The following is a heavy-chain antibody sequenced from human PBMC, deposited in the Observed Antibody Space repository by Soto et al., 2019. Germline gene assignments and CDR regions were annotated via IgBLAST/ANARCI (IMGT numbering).Heavy chain of an antibody. CDR2: MNRDGSEK. V-gene: IGHV3-7*01. Sequence: EVQLVESGGGLVQPGGSLRLSCAASGFTFSSYWMTWARQAPGKGLEWVASMNRDGSEKRYVDSVEGRSTISRDNANTSLLLQINSLSPDDAAVYYCGRDAGRRFDYWGQGSLVTVSS. J-gene: IGHJ4*02. CDR3: GRDAGRRFDY. CDR1: GFTFSSYW.